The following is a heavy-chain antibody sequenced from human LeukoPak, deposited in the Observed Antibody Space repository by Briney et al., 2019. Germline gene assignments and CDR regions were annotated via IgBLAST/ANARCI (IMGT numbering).Heavy chain of an antibody. CDR1: GFTFSSYA. CDR3: AKRGAGGKLFDY. J-gene: IGHJ4*02. D-gene: IGHD6-13*01. V-gene: IGHV3-23*01. Sequence: GGSLRLSCAASGFTFSSYAMRWVRQAPGKGLEWVSAITGDGDTTYYADSVRGRFTVSRDNSKNTLYLQVNSLRAEDTAVYYCAKRGAGGKLFDYWGQGTLVTVSS. CDR2: ITGDGDTT.